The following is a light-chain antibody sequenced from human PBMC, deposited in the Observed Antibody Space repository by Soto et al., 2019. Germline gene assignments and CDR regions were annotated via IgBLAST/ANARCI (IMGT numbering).Light chain of an antibody. J-gene: IGLJ2*01. Sequence: QSALTQPASVSGSPGQSITISCTGTSSDVGSYNLVSWYQQHPGKAPKLMIYEGSKRPSGVSNRFSGSKSGNTASLTTSGLQAEDDADYYCCSYVGSSTVVFGGGTKLTVL. CDR3: CSYVGSSTVV. CDR2: EGS. CDR1: SSDVGSYNL. V-gene: IGLV2-23*01.